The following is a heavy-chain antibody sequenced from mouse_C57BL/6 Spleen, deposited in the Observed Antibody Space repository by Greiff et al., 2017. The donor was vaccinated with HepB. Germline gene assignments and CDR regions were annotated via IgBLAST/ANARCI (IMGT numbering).Heavy chain of an antibody. CDR1: GYTFTSYW. D-gene: IGHD1-1*01. V-gene: IGHV1-69*01. J-gene: IGHJ2*01. Sequence: QVQLQQPGAELVMPGASVKLSCKASGYTFTSYWMHWVKQRPGQGLEWIGEIDPSDSYTNYNQKFKGKSTLTVDKSSSTAYMQLSSLTSEDSAVYYCARLLRSHYFGHWGQGTTLTVSS. CDR3: ARLLRSHYFGH. CDR2: IDPSDSYT.